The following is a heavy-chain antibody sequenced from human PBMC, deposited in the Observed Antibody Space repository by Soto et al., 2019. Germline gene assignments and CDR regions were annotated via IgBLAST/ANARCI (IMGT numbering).Heavy chain of an antibody. CDR2: MNPNSGNT. CDR1: GYTFTSYD. V-gene: IGHV1-8*01. Sequence: XSVKVSCKAAGYTFTSYDINWVRQATGQGLEWMGWMNPNSGNTGYAQKFQGRVTITRNTSISTAYMELSSLRSEDTAVYYCESDYGAISGTRDVWGQGTTVTVSS. CDR3: ESDYGAISGTRDV. D-gene: IGHD4-17*01. J-gene: IGHJ6*02.